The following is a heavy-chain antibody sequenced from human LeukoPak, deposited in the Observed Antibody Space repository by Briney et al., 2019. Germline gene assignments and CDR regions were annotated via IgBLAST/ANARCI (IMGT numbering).Heavy chain of an antibody. CDR3: ARATRGTYYYDSSGYSPPDY. J-gene: IGHJ4*02. CDR2: IYYSGST. D-gene: IGHD3-22*01. V-gene: IGHV4-30-4*01. Sequence: SETLSLTCTVSGGSISSGDYYWIWLRQPPGKGLEWIGYIYYSGSTYYNPSLKSRVTISVDTSKNQFSLKLSSVTAADTAVYYCARATRGTYYYDSSGYSPPDYWGQGTLVTVSS. CDR1: GGSISSGDYY.